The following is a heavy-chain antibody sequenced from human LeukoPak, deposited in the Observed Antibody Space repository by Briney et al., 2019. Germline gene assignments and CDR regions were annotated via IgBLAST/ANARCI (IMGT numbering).Heavy chain of an antibody. CDR3: AREGDGTTSSLYFDY. V-gene: IGHV1-18*01. D-gene: IGHD1-7*01. Sequence: ASVKVSCKASGYTFIIYGISWVRQTPGQGLEWMGWISAYSGNTNYAQNLQDRVTLTTDTSTSTVYMELRSLRSDDTAVYYCAREGDGTTSSLYFDYWGQGTLVTISS. CDR2: ISAYSGNT. J-gene: IGHJ4*02. CDR1: GYTFIIYG.